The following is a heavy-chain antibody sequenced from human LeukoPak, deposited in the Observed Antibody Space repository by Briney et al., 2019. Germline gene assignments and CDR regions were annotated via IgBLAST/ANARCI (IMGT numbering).Heavy chain of an antibody. D-gene: IGHD3-22*01. Sequence: SETLSLTCAVYGGSFSGYYWSWIRQPPGKGLEWIGEINHSGSTNYNPSLKSRATISVDTSKNQFSLKLSSVTAADTAVYYCARCYYDSSGYYVTLYFDYWGQGTLVTVSS. V-gene: IGHV4-34*01. CDR3: ARCYYDSSGYYVTLYFDY. J-gene: IGHJ4*02. CDR2: INHSGST. CDR1: GGSFSGYY.